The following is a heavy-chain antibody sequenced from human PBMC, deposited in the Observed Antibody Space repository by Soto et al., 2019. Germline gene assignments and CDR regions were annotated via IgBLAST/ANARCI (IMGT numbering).Heavy chain of an antibody. J-gene: IGHJ6*02. CDR1: LGSFSGYY. V-gene: IGHV4-34*01. CDR2: INHSGST. D-gene: IGHD5-18*01. Sequence: SETLSLTCAVYLGSFSGYYWSWIRQPPGKGLEWIGEINHSGSTNYNPSLKSRVTFSVDTSKKQFSLELSSVTAADTAVYYCARGFYSPTDTDYYYGMDVWGQGTTVSVSS. CDR3: ARGFYSPTDTDYYYGMDV.